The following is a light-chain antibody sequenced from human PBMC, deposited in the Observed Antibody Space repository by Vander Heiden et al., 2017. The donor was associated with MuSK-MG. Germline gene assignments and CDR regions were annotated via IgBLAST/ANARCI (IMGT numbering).Light chain of an antibody. Sequence: QSALIQPASVPGSPGQSITISFTGTSRDVGGYNYVSWYQKHPGKAPKLMIYDVSNRPSGVSNRFSGSKSGNTASLTISGLQAEDEADYYCSSYTSSSTPYVFGTGTKVTVL. CDR2: DVS. J-gene: IGLJ1*01. V-gene: IGLV2-14*03. CDR3: SSYTSSSTPYV. CDR1: SRDVGGYNY.